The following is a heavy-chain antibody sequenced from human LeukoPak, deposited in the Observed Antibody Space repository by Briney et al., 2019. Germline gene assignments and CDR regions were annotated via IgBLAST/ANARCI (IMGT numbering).Heavy chain of an antibody. CDR1: GFTFGDYA. D-gene: IGHD3-3*01. Sequence: GRSLRLSCTASGFTFGDYAMSWVRQAPGKGLEWVGFIRSKVYGGTTEYAASVKGRFSISRDDSKSIAYLQMNSLKTEDTAVYYRNREDMYYDFWSGLDYWGQGTLVTVSS. CDR3: NREDMYYDFWSGLDY. V-gene: IGHV3-49*04. J-gene: IGHJ4*02. CDR2: IRSKVYGGTT.